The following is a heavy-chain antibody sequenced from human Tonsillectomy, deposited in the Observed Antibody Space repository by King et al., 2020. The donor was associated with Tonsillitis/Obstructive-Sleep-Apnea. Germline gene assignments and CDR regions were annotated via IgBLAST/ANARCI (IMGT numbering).Heavy chain of an antibody. Sequence: VQLVQSGGGVVQPGGSLGLSCASSGRTFSHFGIRWGRQAPGKGLGGVAVMWYDGRSKKYAESVQGRFTISRDNSENTLYAQMTSLRAEDTAVYYCARDMGMHPNWYFDLWGRGTLVTVSS. V-gene: IGHV3-33*01. CDR2: MWYDGRSK. J-gene: IGHJ2*01. CDR3: ARDMGMHPNWYFDL. D-gene: IGHD7-27*01. CDR1: GRTFSHFG.